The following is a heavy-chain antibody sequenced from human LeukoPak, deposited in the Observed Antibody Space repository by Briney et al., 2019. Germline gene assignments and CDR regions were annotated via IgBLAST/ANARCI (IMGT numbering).Heavy chain of an antibody. V-gene: IGHV3-48*01. CDR1: GFIFSSYS. Sequence: GGSLRLSCAASGFIFSSYSMNWVRQAPGKGREWVSYISSSSSTIYYADSVKGRFTLSRDNAKNSLYLQMNSLRAEDTAVYYCASLVVVAVDAFDIWGQGTMVTVSS. D-gene: IGHD2-15*01. CDR3: ASLVVVAVDAFDI. J-gene: IGHJ3*02. CDR2: ISSSSSTI.